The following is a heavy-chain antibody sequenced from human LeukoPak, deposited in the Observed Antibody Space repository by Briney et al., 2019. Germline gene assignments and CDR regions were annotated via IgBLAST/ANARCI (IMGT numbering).Heavy chain of an antibody. V-gene: IGHV3-23*01. J-gene: IGHJ3*02. CDR3: AKDPPYYYDSSGYGGGAFDI. D-gene: IGHD3-22*01. Sequence: GGSLRLSCAASGFTFSSYAMSWVRQAPGKGLEWVSAISGSTGNTYYADSVKGRFTISRDNSKNTVYLQVNSLRAEDTAVYYCAKDPPYYYDSSGYGGGAFDIWGQGTMVTVSS. CDR2: ISGSTGNT. CDR1: GFTFSSYA.